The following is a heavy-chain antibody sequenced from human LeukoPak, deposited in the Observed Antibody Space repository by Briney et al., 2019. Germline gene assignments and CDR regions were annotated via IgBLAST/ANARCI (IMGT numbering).Heavy chain of an antibody. CDR1: GFKFNNYA. Sequence: GGSLRLSCAVSGFKFNNYAMNWVRQAPGKGLEWVSGITGSGGSTHYADSVKGRFTISRDNAKNSLYLQMNSLRAEDTAVYYCAELGITMIGGVWGKGTTVTISS. CDR3: AELGITMIGGV. CDR2: ITGSGGST. V-gene: IGHV3-23*01. J-gene: IGHJ6*04. D-gene: IGHD3-10*02.